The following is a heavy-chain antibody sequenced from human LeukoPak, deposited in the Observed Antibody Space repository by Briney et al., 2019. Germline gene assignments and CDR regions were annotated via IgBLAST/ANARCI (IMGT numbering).Heavy chain of an antibody. CDR1: GFTFSSYS. J-gene: IGHJ4*02. D-gene: IGHD6-13*01. V-gene: IGHV3-21*01. Sequence: PGGSLRLSCAASGFTFSSYSMNWVRQAPGKGLEWVSSISSSSSYIYYADSVKGRFTISRDNAKNSLYLQMNSLRDEDTAVYYCARRPSRIGTTGPPDYYFDYWGQGTLVTVSS. CDR3: ARRPSRIGTTGPPDYYFDY. CDR2: ISSSSSYI.